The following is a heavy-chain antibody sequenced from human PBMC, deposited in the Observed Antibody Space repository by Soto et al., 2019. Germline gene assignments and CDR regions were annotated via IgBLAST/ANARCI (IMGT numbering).Heavy chain of an antibody. CDR3: ARATVTTRKRHYYYYYMDV. CDR2: MNPNSGNT. V-gene: IGHV1-8*01. Sequence: ASVKVSCKASGYTFTSYDINWVRQATGQGLEWMGWMNPNSGNTGYAQKFQGRVTMTRNTSISTAYMELSSLRSEDTAVYYCARATVTTRKRHYYYYYMDVWGKGTTVTVS. J-gene: IGHJ6*03. CDR1: GYTFTSYD. D-gene: IGHD4-17*01.